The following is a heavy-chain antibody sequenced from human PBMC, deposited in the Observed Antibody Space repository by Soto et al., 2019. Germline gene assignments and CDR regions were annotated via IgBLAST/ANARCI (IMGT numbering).Heavy chain of an antibody. D-gene: IGHD3-22*01. Sequence: EVELLQSGGGLVQPGGSLRLSCVASGFTFNKHALAWVRQAPGKGLEWVSAISGSGSSTYDSDSVKGRFTISRDNSNNTLYLQMNRLRAEDTAIYYCASTPGVITVISAFDHWGQGTPVTVSS. CDR3: ASTPGVITVISAFDH. CDR2: ISGSGSST. J-gene: IGHJ4*02. CDR1: GFTFNKHA. V-gene: IGHV3-23*01.